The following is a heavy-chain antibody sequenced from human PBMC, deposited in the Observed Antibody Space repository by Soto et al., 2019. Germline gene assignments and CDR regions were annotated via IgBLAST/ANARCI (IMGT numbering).Heavy chain of an antibody. CDR1: GFTFSSYA. J-gene: IGHJ3*01. V-gene: IGHV3-23*01. D-gene: IGHD2-15*01. CDR3: AKDFNRGIVVERASF. Sequence: GGSLRLSCAASGFTFSSYAMSWVRQAPGKGLEWVSAISGSGGSTYYADSVKGRFTISRDNSKNTLYLQMNSLRAEDTAVYYCAKDFNRGIVVERASFWGQGTMVTVSS. CDR2: ISGSGGST.